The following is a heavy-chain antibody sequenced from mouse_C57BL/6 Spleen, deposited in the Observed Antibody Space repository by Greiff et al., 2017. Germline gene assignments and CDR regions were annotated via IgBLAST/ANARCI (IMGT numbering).Heavy chain of an antibody. CDR2: ISSGSSTI. Sequence: EVKVVESGGGLVKPGGSLKLSCAASGFTFSDYGMHWVRQAPEKGLEWVAYISSGSSTIYSADTVKGRFTISRDNDKNTLFLQMTSLRSEDTAMYYCARRKYDYDYAMDYWGQGTSVTVSS. J-gene: IGHJ4*01. CDR1: GFTFSDYG. V-gene: IGHV5-17*01. D-gene: IGHD2-4*01. CDR3: ARRKYDYDYAMDY.